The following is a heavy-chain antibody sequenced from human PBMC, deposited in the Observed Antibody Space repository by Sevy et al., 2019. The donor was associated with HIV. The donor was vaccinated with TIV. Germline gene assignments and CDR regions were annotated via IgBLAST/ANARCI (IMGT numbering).Heavy chain of an antibody. Sequence: GGSLRLSCAASGFILRNYVMHWVRQAPGKGLEWVAAVSFDGSDKFYADSVKGRFTISRDNSKNRLYLQTNSLRAEDPAVYYCARDQAGPSEDYYNYYGMDLWGQGTTVTVSS. V-gene: IGHV3-30-3*01. CDR1: GFILRNYV. D-gene: IGHD3-10*01. CDR3: ARDQAGPSEDYYNYYGMDL. J-gene: IGHJ6*02. CDR2: VSFDGSDK.